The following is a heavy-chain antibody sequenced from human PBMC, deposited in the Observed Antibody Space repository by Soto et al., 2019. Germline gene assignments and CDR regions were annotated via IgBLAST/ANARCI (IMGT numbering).Heavy chain of an antibody. D-gene: IGHD3-22*01. J-gene: IGHJ5*02. CDR3: ASAEAMIVVGRAYNWFDP. CDR1: GGTFSSYA. CDR2: IIPIFGTA. V-gene: IGHV1-69*12. Sequence: QVQLVQSGAEVKKPGSSVKVSCKASGGTFSSYAISWVRQAPGQGLEWMGGIIPIFGTANYAQKFQGRVTITADESTSTAYREQSSLRSEDTAVYYYASAEAMIVVGRAYNWFDPWGQGTLVTVSS.